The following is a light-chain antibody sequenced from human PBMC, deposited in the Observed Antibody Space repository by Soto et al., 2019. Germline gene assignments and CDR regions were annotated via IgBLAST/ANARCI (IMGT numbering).Light chain of an antibody. J-gene: IGLJ2*01. CDR3: SSYTTNTTPV. CDR1: SNDIGGYNF. CDR2: DVT. V-gene: IGLV2-14*01. Sequence: QSVLTQPASMSGSPGQSITISCTGTSNDIGGYNFVSWYQQHPGKAPKLMIYDVTNRPSGVSTPFSGSKSGNTASLTISGLQAEDEADYYCSSYTTNTTPVFGRGTKLTVL.